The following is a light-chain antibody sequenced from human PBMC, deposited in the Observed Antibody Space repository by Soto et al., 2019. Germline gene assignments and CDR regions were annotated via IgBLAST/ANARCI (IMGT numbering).Light chain of an antibody. CDR2: DVT. CDR3: SSFTSSMTNV. J-gene: IGLJ1*01. V-gene: IGLV2-14*01. CDR1: SSDVGGYNS. Sequence: QSVLTQPASVSGSPGQSLTICCTGTSSDVGGYNSVSWYQQHPGKAPKLILYDVTDRPSGVSYRFSGSKSGNTASLTISGLQAADEADYFCSSFTSSMTNVFGSGTKVTV.